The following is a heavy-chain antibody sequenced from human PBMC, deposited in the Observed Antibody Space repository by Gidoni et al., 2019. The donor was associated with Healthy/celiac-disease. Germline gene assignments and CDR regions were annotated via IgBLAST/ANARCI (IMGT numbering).Heavy chain of an antibody. CDR3: ATGPYYYDSSGYPTGLYY. Sequence: EVQLVESGGGLIQPGGSLRLSCAASGFTVSSNYMSWVRQAPGKGLEWVSVIYSGGSTYYADSVKGRFTISRDNSKNTLYLQMNSLRAEDTAVYYCATGPYYYDSSGYPTGLYYWGQGTLVTVSS. J-gene: IGHJ4*02. CDR2: IYSGGST. CDR1: GFTVSSNY. D-gene: IGHD3-22*01. V-gene: IGHV3-53*01.